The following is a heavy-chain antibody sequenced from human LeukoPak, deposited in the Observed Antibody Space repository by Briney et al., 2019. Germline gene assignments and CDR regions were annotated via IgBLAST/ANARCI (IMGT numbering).Heavy chain of an antibody. J-gene: IGHJ4*02. D-gene: IGHD3-9*01. CDR3: AKDANFDWSSDFDY. Sequence: PGGSLRLSCAASGFTVSSNYMSWVRQAPGKGLEWVSVIYSGGSTYYADSVKGRFTISRDNAKNSLYLQMNSLRAEDTALYYCAKDANFDWSSDFDYWGQGTLVTVSS. CDR1: GFTVSSNY. V-gene: IGHV3-53*05. CDR2: IYSGGST.